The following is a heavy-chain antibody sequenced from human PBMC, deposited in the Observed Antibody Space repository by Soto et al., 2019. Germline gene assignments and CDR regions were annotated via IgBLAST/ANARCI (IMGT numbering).Heavy chain of an antibody. Sequence: QVQLVQSGAEVKKPGSSVKLSCRASGGTFSTYTISWVRQAPGQGLEWMGRIIPIFGLANHAQKFQGRVTSTADKSTNTAHMEMSSLRSEDTAVYYWAFDGNTGVVYFDHWGQGTLVTVSS. D-gene: IGHD5-18*01. CDR3: AFDGNTGVVYFDH. J-gene: IGHJ4*02. CDR2: IIPIFGLA. CDR1: GGTFSTYT. V-gene: IGHV1-69*02.